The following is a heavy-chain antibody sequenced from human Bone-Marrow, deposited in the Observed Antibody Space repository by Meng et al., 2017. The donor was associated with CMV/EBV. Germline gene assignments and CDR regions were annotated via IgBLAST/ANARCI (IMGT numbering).Heavy chain of an antibody. J-gene: IGHJ6*02. CDR1: GFTFSSYS. D-gene: IGHD6-6*01. CDR2: INHSGST. CDR3: ARGARLAV. V-gene: IGHV4-34*01. Sequence: ESLKISCAASGFTFSSYSMNWIRQPPGKGLEWIGEINHSGSTNYNPSLKSRVTISVDTSKNQFSLKLSSVTAADTAVYYCARGARLAVWGQGTTVTVSS.